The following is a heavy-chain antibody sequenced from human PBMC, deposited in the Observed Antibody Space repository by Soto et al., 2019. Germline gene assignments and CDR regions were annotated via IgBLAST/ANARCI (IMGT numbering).Heavy chain of an antibody. CDR1: GGSISNFY. Sequence: PSETLSLTCTVSGGSISNFYWSWIRQPPGKGLEWIGCIFYNGSTNYNPSLKSRVTISVDTSKNQFSLKLSSVTAADTAVYFCARDGYNHLDAFDIWGQGTMVTVSS. CDR2: IFYNGST. D-gene: IGHD5-12*01. V-gene: IGHV4-59*01. J-gene: IGHJ3*02. CDR3: ARDGYNHLDAFDI.